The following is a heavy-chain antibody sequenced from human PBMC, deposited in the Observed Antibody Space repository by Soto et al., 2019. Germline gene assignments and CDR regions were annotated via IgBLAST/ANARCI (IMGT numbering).Heavy chain of an antibody. Sequence: QVQLQESGPGLVKPSQTLSLTCTVSGGSISRSGYYWSWIRQYPGKGLEWIGYIYYTGSTYYNPTLKSRVTISADTSNNQFSLKVNSVTAVDTAVYYCARDYGGKYYFDYWGQGTLVTVSS. CDR3: ARDYGGKYYFDY. CDR1: GGSISRSGYY. V-gene: IGHV4-31*03. D-gene: IGHD3-10*01. CDR2: IYYTGST. J-gene: IGHJ4*02.